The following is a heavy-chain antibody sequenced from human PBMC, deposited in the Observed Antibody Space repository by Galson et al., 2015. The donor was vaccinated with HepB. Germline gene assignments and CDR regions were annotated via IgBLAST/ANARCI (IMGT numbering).Heavy chain of an antibody. J-gene: IGHJ6*03. D-gene: IGHD1-1*01. V-gene: IGHV3-15*07. CDR3: TTDLETGRRYYYYYYYMDV. Sequence: SLRLSCAASGFTFSNAWMNWVRQAPGKGLEWVGRIKSKTDGGTTDYAAPVKGRFTISRDDSKNTLYLQMNSLKTEDTAVYYCTTDLETGRRYYYYYYYMDVWGKGTTVTVSS. CDR2: IKSKTDGGTT. CDR1: GFTFSNAW.